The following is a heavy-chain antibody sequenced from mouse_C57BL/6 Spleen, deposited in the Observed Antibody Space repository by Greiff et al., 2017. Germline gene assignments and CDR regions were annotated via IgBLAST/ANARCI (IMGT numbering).Heavy chain of an antibody. Sequence: EVQLVESGGGLVKPGGSLKLSCAASGFTFSSYTMSWVRQTPEKRLEWVATISGGGGNTYYPDSVKGRFTISRDNAKNTLYLQMSSLRSEDTALYYCATFITTVVTVDYWGQGTTLTVSS. CDR2: ISGGGGNT. CDR1: GFTFSSYT. J-gene: IGHJ2*01. V-gene: IGHV5-9*01. CDR3: ATFITTVVTVDY. D-gene: IGHD1-1*01.